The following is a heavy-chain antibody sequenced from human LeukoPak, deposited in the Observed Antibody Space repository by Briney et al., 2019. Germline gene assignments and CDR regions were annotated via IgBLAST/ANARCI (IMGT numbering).Heavy chain of an antibody. CDR3: ARGRGSGSYYPNWFDP. V-gene: IGHV4-34*01. Sequence: SETLSLTCAVYGGSFSGYYWSWIRQPPGKGLEWIGEINHSGSTNYNPSLKSRVTISVDTSKNQFSLKLSSVTAADTAVYYCARGRGSGSYYPNWFDPWGQGTLVTVSS. J-gene: IGHJ5*02. CDR2: INHSGST. D-gene: IGHD1-26*01. CDR1: GGSFSGYY.